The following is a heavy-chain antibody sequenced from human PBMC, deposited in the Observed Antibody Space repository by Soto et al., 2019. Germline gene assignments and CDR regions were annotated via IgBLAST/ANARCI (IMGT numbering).Heavy chain of an antibody. CDR1: GYTLTELS. Sequence: ASVKVSCKVSGYTLTELSMHWVRQAPGQGLEWMGWMNPNSGNTGYAQKFQGRVTMTRNTSISTAYMELSSLRSEDTAVYYCARVFDWQLGGFSYYYYGMDVWGQGTTVTVSS. CDR2: MNPNSGNT. CDR3: ARVFDWQLGGFSYYYYGMDV. J-gene: IGHJ6*02. V-gene: IGHV1-8*01. D-gene: IGHD6-6*01.